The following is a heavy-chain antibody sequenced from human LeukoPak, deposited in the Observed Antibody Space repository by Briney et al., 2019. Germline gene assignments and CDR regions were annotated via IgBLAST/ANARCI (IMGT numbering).Heavy chain of an antibody. CDR2: IYYSGST. J-gene: IGHJ4*02. Sequence: PSETLSLTCTVSGGSVSSSGYYWGWIRQPPGKGLEWIGYIYYSGSTNDNPSLKRRVTISVDTSKNQFPLKLSSVTAADTAVYYCARRDPPDYWGPGTLVTVSS. D-gene: IGHD2-21*01. CDR3: ARRDPPDY. V-gene: IGHV4-61*05. CDR1: GGSVSSSGYY.